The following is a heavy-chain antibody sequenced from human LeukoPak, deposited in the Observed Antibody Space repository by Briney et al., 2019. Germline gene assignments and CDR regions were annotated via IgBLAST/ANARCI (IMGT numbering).Heavy chain of an antibody. CDR1: GFTFSNYG. D-gene: IGHD6-19*01. J-gene: IGHJ4*02. CDR2: IRYDESNK. Sequence: GGSLRLSCAASGFTFSNYGMRWVRQAPGKGLEWVAFIRYDESNKYYADSVKGRFTISRDNSKNTLCLQMNSLRAEDTAVYYCAKDIPQYASGWFLGGFDYWGQGTLVTVSS. CDR3: AKDIPQYASGWFLGGFDY. V-gene: IGHV3-30*02.